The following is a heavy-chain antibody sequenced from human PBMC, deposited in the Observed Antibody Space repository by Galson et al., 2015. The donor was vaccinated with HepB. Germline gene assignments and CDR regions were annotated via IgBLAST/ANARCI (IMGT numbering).Heavy chain of an antibody. D-gene: IGHD6-13*01. CDR1: GFTFSSYS. CDR3: TRLGDLSGYSSS. J-gene: IGHJ4*02. V-gene: IGHV3-48*02. CDR2: ISSSRSTK. Sequence: SLRLSCAASGFTFSSYSMNWVRQAPGKGLEWVSYISSSRSTKYYADSVKGRFTISRDNAKNSLYLQLNSLRDEDTAVYFCTRLGDLSGYSSSWGQGTLVTVSS.